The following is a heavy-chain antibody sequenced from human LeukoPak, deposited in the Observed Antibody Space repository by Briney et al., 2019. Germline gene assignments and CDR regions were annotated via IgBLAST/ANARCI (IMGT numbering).Heavy chain of an antibody. J-gene: IGHJ5*02. Sequence: PSETLSLTCTVSGGSISSYYWSWIRQPAGKGLEWIGYIYYSGSTNYNPSLKSRVTISVDTSKNQFSLKLSSVTAADTAVYYCARERIAARRNWFDPWGQGTLVTVSS. CDR3: ARERIAARRNWFDP. V-gene: IGHV4-59*01. D-gene: IGHD6-6*01. CDR2: IYYSGST. CDR1: GGSISSYY.